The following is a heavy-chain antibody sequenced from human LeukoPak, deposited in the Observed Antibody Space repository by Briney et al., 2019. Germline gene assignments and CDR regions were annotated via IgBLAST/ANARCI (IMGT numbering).Heavy chain of an antibody. CDR3: ARDRLHDHAFDI. V-gene: IGHV3-7*01. Sequence: GGSLRLSCTASGFTLGDHVMSWFRQAPGKGLEWVANIKQDGSEKYYVDSVKGRFTISRDNAKNSLYLQMNSLRAEDTAVYYCARDRLHDHAFDIWGQGTMVTVSS. CDR1: GFTLGDHV. J-gene: IGHJ3*02. CDR2: IKQDGSEK. D-gene: IGHD1-1*01.